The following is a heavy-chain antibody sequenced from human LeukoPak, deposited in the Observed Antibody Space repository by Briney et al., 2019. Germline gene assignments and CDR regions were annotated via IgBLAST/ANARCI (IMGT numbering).Heavy chain of an antibody. V-gene: IGHV1-46*01. CDR3: ARDLKMGYSSGRYSWGTGPSNDY. Sequence: GASVKVSCKASGYTFTSNYMHWVRQAPGQGLEWMGIINPTGGSTSYAQKFQGRVTMTRDTSTSTAYMELRSLRSDDTAVYYCARDLKMGYSSGRYSWGTGPSNDYWGQGTLVTVSS. CDR1: GYTFTSNY. D-gene: IGHD6-19*01. J-gene: IGHJ4*02. CDR2: INPTGGST.